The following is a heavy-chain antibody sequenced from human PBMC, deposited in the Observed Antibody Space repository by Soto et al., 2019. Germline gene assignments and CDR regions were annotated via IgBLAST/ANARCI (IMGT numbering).Heavy chain of an antibody. CDR1: GGTFTNYD. V-gene: IGHV1-69*12. CDR2: IIPLFGSP. Sequence: QVQLVQSGTEVQKPWSSVKLSCKTSGGTFTNYDISWVRQAPGQGLAWMGGIIPLFGSPHYSQKFEGRVTITAYEVSTTAPLELSSLRFDDTAVYFCAWTLAFCGGNCYLPSFDTWGQGTLVIVSS. CDR3: AWTLAFCGGNCYLPSFDT. J-gene: IGHJ4*02. D-gene: IGHD2-21*01.